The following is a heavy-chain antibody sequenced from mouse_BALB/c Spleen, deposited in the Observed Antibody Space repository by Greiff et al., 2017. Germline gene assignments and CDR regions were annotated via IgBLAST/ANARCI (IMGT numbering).Heavy chain of an antibody. D-gene: IGHD1-1*01. Sequence: EVKLMESGGGLVQPGGSGKLSCAASGFTFSDYGMAWVRQAPGKGPEWVAFVSNLAYSIYYADTVTGRFNISRENAKNTLYLEMSSLRSEATAMYDCARAYGSSYGYLDYWGQGTTLTVSS. CDR3: ARAYGSSYGYLDY. V-gene: IGHV5-15*02. CDR2: VSNLAYSI. CDR1: GFTFSDYG. J-gene: IGHJ2*01.